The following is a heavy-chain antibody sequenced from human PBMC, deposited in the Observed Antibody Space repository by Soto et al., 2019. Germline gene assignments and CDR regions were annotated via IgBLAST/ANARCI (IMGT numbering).Heavy chain of an antibody. CDR3: ARDLNGDYCMDV. CDR1: GFTFSRFS. CDR2: ISSSSTYV. J-gene: IGHJ6*03. Sequence: EVQLVESGGGLVTPGGSLRLSCAASGFTFSRFSMNWVRQAPGKGLEWVSSISSSSTYVYYADSVKGRFTISRDSAQNSLFLQMNSLRAEDTAVYYCARDLNGDYCMDVWGKGTTVTVSS. D-gene: IGHD4-17*01. V-gene: IGHV3-21*01.